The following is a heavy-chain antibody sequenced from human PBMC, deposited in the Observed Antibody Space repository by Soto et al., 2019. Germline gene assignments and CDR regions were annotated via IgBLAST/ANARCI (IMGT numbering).Heavy chain of an antibody. V-gene: IGHV4-59*08. Sequence: NPSETLSLTCTVSGGSISSYYWSWIRQPPGKGLEWIGYIYYSGSTNYNPSLKSRVTISVDTSKNQFPLKLSSVTAADTAVYYCARHLRNYYYMDVWGKGTTVTVSS. J-gene: IGHJ6*03. CDR3: ARHLRNYYYMDV. CDR2: IYYSGST. CDR1: GGSISSYY.